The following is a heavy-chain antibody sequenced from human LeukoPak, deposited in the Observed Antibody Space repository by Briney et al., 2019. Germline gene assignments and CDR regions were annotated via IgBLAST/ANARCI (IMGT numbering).Heavy chain of an antibody. Sequence: GGSLRLSCAASGFTFSSYGMHWVRQAPGKGLEWVAFIRYDGSNKYYADSVKGRFTISRDNSKNTLYLQMNSLRAEDTAVYYCAKAHYSNYDDWGDWGQGTLVTVSS. CDR3: AKAHYSNYDDWGD. D-gene: IGHD4-11*01. CDR1: GFTFSSYG. CDR2: IRYDGSNK. J-gene: IGHJ4*02. V-gene: IGHV3-30*02.